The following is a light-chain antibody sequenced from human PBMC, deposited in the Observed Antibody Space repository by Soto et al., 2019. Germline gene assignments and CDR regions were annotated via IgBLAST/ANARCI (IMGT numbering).Light chain of an antibody. V-gene: IGLV2-14*01. Sequence: QSALSQPASVSGSPGQSITISCTGTSSDIGGYSYVSWYQLYPGKAPKLIIYEVTSRPSGVSHRFSGSKSGNTASLTISGLQAEDEADYFCSSFTCTNSHVLFGGGTKLTVL. CDR1: SSDIGGYSY. CDR3: SSFTCTNSHVL. CDR2: EVT. J-gene: IGLJ3*02.